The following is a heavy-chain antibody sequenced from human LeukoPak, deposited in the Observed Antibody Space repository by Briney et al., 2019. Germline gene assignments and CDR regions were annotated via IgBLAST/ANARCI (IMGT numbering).Heavy chain of an antibody. D-gene: IGHD4-11*01. J-gene: IGHJ5*02. CDR3: ARGLPDKGFDP. CDR2: FYTSGST. V-gene: IGHV4-61*02. Sequence: SPSETLSLTCTVSGGSISSGSYYWNWIRQPAGKGLEWIGRFYTSGSTNYNPSLESRVTISVDTSKNQFSLKLSSVTAADTAVYYCARGLPDKGFDPWGQGTLVTVSS. CDR1: GGSISSGSYY.